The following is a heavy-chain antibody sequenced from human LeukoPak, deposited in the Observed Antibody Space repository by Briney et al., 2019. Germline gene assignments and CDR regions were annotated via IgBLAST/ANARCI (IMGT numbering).Heavy chain of an antibody. Sequence: GGSLRLSCAASGFTFSSYSMNWVRQAPGKGLEWVSSISSSSSYIYYADSVEGRFTISRDNAKSSLYLQMNSLRAEDTAVYYCAREGYSSSWSTTDYWGQGTLVTVSS. V-gene: IGHV3-21*01. CDR3: AREGYSSSWSTTDY. CDR2: ISSSSSYI. J-gene: IGHJ4*02. CDR1: GFTFSSYS. D-gene: IGHD6-13*01.